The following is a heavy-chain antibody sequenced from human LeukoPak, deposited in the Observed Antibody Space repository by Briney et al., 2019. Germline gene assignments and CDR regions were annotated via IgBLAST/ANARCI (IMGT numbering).Heavy chain of an antibody. V-gene: IGHV4-61*02. CDR3: ARDNSKYPGVNWFDP. CDR2: IYTSGSTNGGST. CDR1: GGSINSGSYY. D-gene: IGHD2-2*01. J-gene: IGHJ5*02. Sequence: SETLSLTCTVSGGSINSGSYYWSWIRQPAGKGLEWIGRIYTSGSTNGGSTNYNPSLKSRVTISVDTSKNQFSLKLTSVTAADTAVYYCARDNSKYPGVNWFDPWGQGTLVTVSS.